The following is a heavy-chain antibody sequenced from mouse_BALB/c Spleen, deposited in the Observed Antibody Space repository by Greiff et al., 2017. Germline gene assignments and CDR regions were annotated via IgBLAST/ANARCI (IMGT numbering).Heavy chain of an antibody. CDR1: GYTFTSYW. V-gene: IGHV1-87*01. J-gene: IGHJ4*01. D-gene: IGHD1-1*01. CDR3: ARTDGYYGSSPYAMDY. CDR2: IYPGDGDT. Sequence: QVQLQQSGAELARPGASVKLSCKASGYTFTSYWMQWVKQRPGQGLEWIGAIYPGDGDTRYTQKFKGKATLTADKSSSTAYMQLSSLASEDSAVYYCARTDGYYGSSPYAMDYWGQGTSVTVSS.